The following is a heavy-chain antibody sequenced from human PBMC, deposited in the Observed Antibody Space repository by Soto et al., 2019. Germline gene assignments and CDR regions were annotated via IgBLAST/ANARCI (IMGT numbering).Heavy chain of an antibody. CDR3: ARDKDRYDSSGYYYEELDY. CDR2: INPSGGST. Sequence: ASVKVSCKASGYTFTSYYMHGVRQAPGQGLEWMGIINPSGGSTSYAQKFQGRVTMTRDTSTSTVYMELSSLRSEDTAVYYCARDKDRYDSSGYYYEELDYWGQGTLVTVSS. J-gene: IGHJ4*02. CDR1: GYTFTSYY. D-gene: IGHD3-22*01. V-gene: IGHV1-46*01.